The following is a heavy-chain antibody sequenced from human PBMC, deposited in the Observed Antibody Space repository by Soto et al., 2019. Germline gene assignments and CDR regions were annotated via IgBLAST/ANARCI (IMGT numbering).Heavy chain of an antibody. V-gene: IGHV1-69*13. Sequence: SVKVSCKASGGSFSTYAINWLRQAPGQGLEWMGGIIPLFGTSNYAQNFQGRVTITADQSTSTAYMELNSLTSDDTAVYYCAREVGYGDFSAALLDWGQGTLVTVSS. D-gene: IGHD2-21*02. J-gene: IGHJ4*02. CDR1: GGSFSTYA. CDR2: IIPLFGTS. CDR3: AREVGYGDFSAALLD.